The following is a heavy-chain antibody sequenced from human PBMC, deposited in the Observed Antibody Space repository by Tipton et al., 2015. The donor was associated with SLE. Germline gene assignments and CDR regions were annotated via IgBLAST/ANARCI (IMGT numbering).Heavy chain of an antibody. CDR2: MYYTGTT. D-gene: IGHD3-10*01. J-gene: IGHJ4*02. CDR1: GGSITSSGNY. Sequence: GLVKPSETLSLTCTVSGGSITSSGNYWGWVRQPPGKGLEWIGPMYYTGTTYYNPSLKSRVTISVDTSKNQFSLKLSSVTAADTDVYCCERPMGVYWGQGTLVTVSS. V-gene: IGHV4-39*07. CDR3: ERPMGVY.